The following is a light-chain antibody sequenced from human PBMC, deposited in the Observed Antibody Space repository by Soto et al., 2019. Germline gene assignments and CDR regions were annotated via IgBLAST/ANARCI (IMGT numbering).Light chain of an antibody. CDR3: QQYNHWSTST. CDR2: GEX. V-gene: IGKV3-15*01. J-gene: IGKJ5*01. Sequence: IVMTQSPAPLSVSRWERATLSXRASRSVKTNLAWYQQNAGKXPRLLXXGEXTRATNVSARFSGSGSGREFTLNIISMHSADFDRYYCQQYNHWSTSTFGPGTRLEIK. CDR1: RSVKTN.